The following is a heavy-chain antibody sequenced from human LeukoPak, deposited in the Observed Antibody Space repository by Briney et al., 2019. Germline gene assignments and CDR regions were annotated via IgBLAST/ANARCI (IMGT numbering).Heavy chain of an antibody. J-gene: IGHJ3*02. CDR3: AKDRTIFGVVTLNDAFDI. CDR2: ISSNTGGT. CDR1: GFTFSNFD. V-gene: IGHV3-23*01. D-gene: IGHD3-3*01. Sequence: GGSLRLSCAASGFTFSNFDMSWVRQAPAKGLNWVSAISSNTGGTTYADSVKGRFTISRDNSKNTLYLQMNSLRAEDTAVYYCAKDRTIFGVVTLNDAFDIWGQGTMVTVSS.